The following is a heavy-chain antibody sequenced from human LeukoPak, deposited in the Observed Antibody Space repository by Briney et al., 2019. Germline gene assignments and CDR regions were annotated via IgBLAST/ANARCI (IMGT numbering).Heavy chain of an antibody. Sequence: PGGSLRLSCAPSGFTFSSSSMSGVRQAPGKGLEWVSTISGSGGSSYYTDSVKGRFTISRDDSKNTLYLQMHSLRAEDTAVYYCAKITTNWGQGTLVTVSS. CDR3: AKITTN. CDR2: ISGSGGSS. D-gene: IGHD1-1*01. J-gene: IGHJ4*02. V-gene: IGHV3-23*01. CDR1: GFTFSSSS.